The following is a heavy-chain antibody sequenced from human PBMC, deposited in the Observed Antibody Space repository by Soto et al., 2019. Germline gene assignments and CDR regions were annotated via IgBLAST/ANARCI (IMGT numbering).Heavy chain of an antibody. D-gene: IGHD7-27*01. J-gene: IGHJ4*02. V-gene: IGHV1-3*01. Sequence: QVHLVQSGAEVRKPGASVKVSCKASGYTFSSYAMHWVRQAPGQRLEWMGWINAGYGNTKSSQKLQDRVTISRDTSASTAYIELTSLRSEATAVYYCARDTGDGTFDFWGQGTLVTVSS. CDR3: ARDTGDGTFDF. CDR1: GYTFSSYA. CDR2: INAGYGNT.